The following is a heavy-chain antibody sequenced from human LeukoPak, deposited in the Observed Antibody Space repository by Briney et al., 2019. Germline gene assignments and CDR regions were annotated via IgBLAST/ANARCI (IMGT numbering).Heavy chain of an antibody. CDR2: INSDGSST. CDR1: GFTLSSCW. CDR3: GGSGSSDDY. Sequence: GGSLRLSCAASGFTLSSCWMHWVRQAPGKGLVWVSRINSDGSSTGYADSVKGRFTISRDNAKNTLYLQMNSLRAEDTAVYYCGGSGSSDDYWGQGTLVTVSS. D-gene: IGHD3-10*01. V-gene: IGHV3-74*01. J-gene: IGHJ4*02.